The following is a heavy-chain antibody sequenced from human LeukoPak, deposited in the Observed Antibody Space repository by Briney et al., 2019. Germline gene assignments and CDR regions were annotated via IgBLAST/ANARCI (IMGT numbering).Heavy chain of an antibody. D-gene: IGHD5-12*01. J-gene: IGHJ4*02. CDR3: ARGDDYKSTLFDY. V-gene: IGHV4-59*11. CDR2: HSYSETT. CDR1: GGSISSHY. Sequence: TLSLTHTDPGGSISSHYWNRLRQLPRKRLQRIDNHSYSETTNYNPSLKNRLTISIDTSNKMFPLKLTAATTVDTAVNYDARGDDYKSTLFDYWGQGTLVTVSS.